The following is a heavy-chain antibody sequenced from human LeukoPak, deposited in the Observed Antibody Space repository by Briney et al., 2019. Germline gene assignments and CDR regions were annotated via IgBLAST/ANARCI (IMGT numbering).Heavy chain of an antibody. V-gene: IGHV3-74*01. J-gene: IGHJ4*02. CDR1: GFTFSSYA. CDR3: ARDQGDYVTAVDY. Sequence: PGGSLRLSCAASGFTFSSYAMSWVRQAPGKGLVWVSRINSDGSSTSYADSVKGRFTISRDNAKNSLYLQMNSLRAEDTAVYYCARDQGDYVTAVDYWGQGTLVTVSS. D-gene: IGHD4-17*01. CDR2: INSDGSST.